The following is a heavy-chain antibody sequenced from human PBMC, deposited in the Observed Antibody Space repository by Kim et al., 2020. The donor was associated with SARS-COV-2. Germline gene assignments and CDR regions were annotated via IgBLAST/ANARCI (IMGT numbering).Heavy chain of an antibody. D-gene: IGHD3-10*01. Sequence: SETLSLTCTVSGGSISSYYWSWIRQPPGKGLEWIGYIYYSGSTNYNPSLKSRVTISVDTSKNQFSLKLSSVTAADTAVYYCARGTTPIRSLLQRFALTRPRHLVSYYGMDVWGQGTTVTVSS. V-gene: IGHV4-59*13. CDR1: GGSISSYY. CDR3: ARGTTPIRSLLQRFALTRPRHLVSYYGMDV. CDR2: IYYSGST. J-gene: IGHJ6*02.